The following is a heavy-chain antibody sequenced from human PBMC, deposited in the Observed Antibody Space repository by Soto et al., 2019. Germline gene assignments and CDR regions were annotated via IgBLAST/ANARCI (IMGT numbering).Heavy chain of an antibody. CDR1: RGTFSSYA. J-gene: IGHJ4*02. Sequence: QVQLVQSGAEVKKPGSSVKVSCRATRGTFSSYAFYWVRQAPGQGLEWMGGILPLFGTPNYVQQFQGRITITADESTSTAYMELSSLTSEDTAVYYCATTPNSSSFLDYWGQGTLVSVSS. D-gene: IGHD6-6*01. CDR2: ILPLFGTP. CDR3: ATTPNSSSFLDY. V-gene: IGHV1-69*01.